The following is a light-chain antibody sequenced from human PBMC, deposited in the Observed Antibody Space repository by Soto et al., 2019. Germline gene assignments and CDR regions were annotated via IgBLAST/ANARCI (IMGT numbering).Light chain of an antibody. Sequence: DLQMTQSPSSLSASVGDRVTITCRASQSISDYLNWYQQKPGTAPNLLIYGASILQGGVPSRFSGSGSGTDFTLTISSLQPEDFATYYCQQTDSTPRTFGQGTKVEIK. CDR1: QSISDY. V-gene: IGKV1-39*01. CDR2: GAS. J-gene: IGKJ1*01. CDR3: QQTDSTPRT.